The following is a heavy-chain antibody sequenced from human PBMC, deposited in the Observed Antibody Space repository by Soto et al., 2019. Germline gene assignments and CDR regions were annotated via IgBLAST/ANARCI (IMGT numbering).Heavy chain of an antibody. D-gene: IGHD6-19*01. CDR2: IWYDGSNT. CDR3: ARDRYSSGWYDLDY. V-gene: IGHV3-33*01. Sequence: QVQLVESGGGVVQPGRSLRLSCAASGFTFSSYGMHWVRQAPGKGLECVAVIWYDGSNTYYADSVKGRFTISRDNSKNTLYLQMYSLRVEDTAVYYCARDRYSSGWYDLDYWGQGTLVTVSS. J-gene: IGHJ4*02. CDR1: GFTFSSYG.